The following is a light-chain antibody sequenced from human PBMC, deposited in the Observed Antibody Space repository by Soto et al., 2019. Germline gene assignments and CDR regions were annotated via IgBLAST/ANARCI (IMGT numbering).Light chain of an antibody. CDR1: QSVATN. Sequence: EIVMTQSPATLSVSPGERATLSCRASQSVATNLAWYQQKPGQPPRLLIYGASNLESGVPSRFSGRGSGTDFALTIHSLQPEDFATYYCQQFNNYVLTLGGGTKVDIK. V-gene: IGKV3-15*01. CDR2: GAS. J-gene: IGKJ4*01. CDR3: QQFNNYVLT.